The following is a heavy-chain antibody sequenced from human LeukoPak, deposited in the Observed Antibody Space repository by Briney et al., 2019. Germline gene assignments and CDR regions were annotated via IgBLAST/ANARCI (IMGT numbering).Heavy chain of an antibody. CDR1: GFTFSSYG. CDR2: IWYDGINK. Sequence: GRSLRLSCAASGFTFSSYGMHWVRQAPGKGLEWVAVIWYDGINKYYADSVKGRFTISRDNSKNTLYLQMNSLRAEDTAVYYCARDRDSIVGATTFWFDPWGQGTLVTVSS. D-gene: IGHD1-26*01. J-gene: IGHJ5*02. V-gene: IGHV3-33*01. CDR3: ARDRDSIVGATTFWFDP.